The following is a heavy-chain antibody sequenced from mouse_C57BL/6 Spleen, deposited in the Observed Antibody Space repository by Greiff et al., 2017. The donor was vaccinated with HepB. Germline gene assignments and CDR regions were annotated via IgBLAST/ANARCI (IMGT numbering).Heavy chain of an antibody. CDR3: AREGDGPDYYAMDY. J-gene: IGHJ4*01. CDR1: GYSITSGYY. V-gene: IGHV3-6*01. CDR2: ISYDGSN. D-gene: IGHD2-3*01. Sequence: EVKLQESGPGLVKPSQSLSLTCSVTGYSITSGYYWNWIRQFPGNKLEWMGYISYDGSNNYNPSLKNRISITRDTSKNQFFLKLNSVTTEDTATYYCAREGDGPDYYAMDYWGQGTSVTVSS.